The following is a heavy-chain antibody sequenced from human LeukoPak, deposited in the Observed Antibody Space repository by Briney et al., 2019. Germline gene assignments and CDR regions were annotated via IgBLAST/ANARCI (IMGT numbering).Heavy chain of an antibody. D-gene: IGHD4-17*01. Sequence: PSETLSLTCTVSGGSISSYYWSWVRRPPGKGLEWIGYIYYSGSTNYNPSLKSRVTISVDTSKNQFSLKLSSVTAADTAVYYCARHVPPTVTSERDYYYYGMDVWGQGTTVTVSS. J-gene: IGHJ6*02. CDR1: GGSISSYY. CDR3: ARHVPPTVTSERDYYYYGMDV. CDR2: IYYSGST. V-gene: IGHV4-59*08.